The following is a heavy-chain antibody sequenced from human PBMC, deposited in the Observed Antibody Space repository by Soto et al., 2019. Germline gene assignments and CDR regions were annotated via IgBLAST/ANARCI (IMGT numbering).Heavy chain of an antibody. J-gene: IGHJ6*02. CDR2: INPSGGGT. CDR3: AREVVVAIDDSPFYGMDV. V-gene: IGHV1-46*01. D-gene: IGHD2-15*01. CDR1: GYAFTSYH. Sequence: QVQLVQSGAEVKKPGAPMKVSCKASGYAFTSYHINWVRQAPGQGLEWMGIINPSGGGTTYAQKFRGRVTMTSDTSTSTVYMELSSLRSEDTVVYFCAREVVVAIDDSPFYGMDVWGQGTTVTVSS.